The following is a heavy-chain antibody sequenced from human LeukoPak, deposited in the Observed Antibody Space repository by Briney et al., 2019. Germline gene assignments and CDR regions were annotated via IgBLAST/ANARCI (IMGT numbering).Heavy chain of an antibody. J-gene: IGHJ4*02. CDR1: GGTFSSYA. V-gene: IGHV1-69*05. D-gene: IGHD3-22*01. Sequence: SVKVSCKASGGTFSSYAISWVRQAPGQGFEWMGGIIPIFGTANYALKFQGRVTITTDESTSTAYMELSSLRSEDTAVYYCAREVRYYDSSGYYTLFDYWGQGTLVTVSS. CDR3: AREVRYYDSSGYYTLFDY. CDR2: IIPIFGTA.